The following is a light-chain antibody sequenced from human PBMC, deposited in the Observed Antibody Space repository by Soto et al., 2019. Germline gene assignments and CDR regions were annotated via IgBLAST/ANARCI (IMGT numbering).Light chain of an antibody. Sequence: DIQMTQSPSTLSASVGDRVTITCRASQSISIWLAWYQQKPGKAPNILIYDASTFVSGVPSRFSGSGSGTEFTLTISSLQPHNFATYYCQQYNNYFSWTFGQGTKVEIK. J-gene: IGKJ1*01. CDR1: QSISIW. CDR3: QQYNNYFSWT. V-gene: IGKV1-5*01. CDR2: DAS.